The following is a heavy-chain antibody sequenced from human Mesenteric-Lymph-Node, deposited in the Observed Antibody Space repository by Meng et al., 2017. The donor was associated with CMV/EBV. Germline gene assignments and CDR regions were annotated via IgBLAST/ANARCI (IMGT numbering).Heavy chain of an antibody. V-gene: IGHV4-61*01. CDR1: GGSVSSGSYY. CDR2: IYYSGST. J-gene: IGHJ5*02. Sequence: SETLSLTCTVSGGSVSSGSYYWSWIRQPPGKGLEWIGYIYYSGSTNYNPSLKSRVTISVETSKNQFSLKLSSVTAADTAVYYCASRSSGWYPPYNWFDPWGQGTLVTVSS. CDR3: ASRSSGWYPPYNWFDP. D-gene: IGHD6-19*01.